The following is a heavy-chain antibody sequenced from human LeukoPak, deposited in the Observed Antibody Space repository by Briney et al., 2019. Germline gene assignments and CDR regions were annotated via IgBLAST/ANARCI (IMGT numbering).Heavy chain of an antibody. CDR2: ISAYNGNT. CDR1: GYTFTRYG. D-gene: IGHD1-20*01. Sequence: ASVKVSCKASGYTFTRYGISWVRQAPGQGLEWMGWISAYNGNTNYAQKIQGRVTMTTDTSTSTAYMELRSLRSDDTAVYFCASALLSGITGPTDYWGQGTLVTVPS. J-gene: IGHJ4*02. V-gene: IGHV1-18*01. CDR3: ASALLSGITGPTDY.